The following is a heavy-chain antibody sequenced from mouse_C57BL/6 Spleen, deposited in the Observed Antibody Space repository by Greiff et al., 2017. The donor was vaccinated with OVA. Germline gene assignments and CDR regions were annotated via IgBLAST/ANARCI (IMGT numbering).Heavy chain of an antibody. D-gene: IGHD1-1*01. CDR3: ARSTGSSYDDGFMDY. CDR1: GYTFTSYW. Sequence: QVQLQQPGAELVRPGTSVKLSCKASGYTFTSYWMHWVKQRPGQGLEWIGVIDPSDSYTNYNQKFKGKATLTVDTSSSTAYMQLSSLTSEDSAVYYRARSTGSSYDDGFMDYWGQGTSVTVSS. V-gene: IGHV1-59*01. J-gene: IGHJ4*01. CDR2: IDPSDSYT.